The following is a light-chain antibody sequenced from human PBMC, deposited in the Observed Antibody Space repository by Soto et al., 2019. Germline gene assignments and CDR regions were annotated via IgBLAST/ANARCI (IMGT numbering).Light chain of an antibody. CDR1: SSDVGSYKL. CDR3: CSYAGSSTSV. V-gene: IGLV2-23*02. CDR2: EVI. Sequence: QSVLTQPASVSGSPGQSITISCTGTSSDVGSYKLVSWYQQHPGKAPKLMIYEVIKRPSGVSNRFSGSKSGNTASLTISGLQAEDEADYYCCSYAGSSTSVFGGGTKLTVL. J-gene: IGLJ3*02.